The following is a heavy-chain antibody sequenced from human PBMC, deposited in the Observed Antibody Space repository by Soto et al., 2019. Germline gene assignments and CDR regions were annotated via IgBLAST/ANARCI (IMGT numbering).Heavy chain of an antibody. Sequence: QVQLQESGPGLVKPSETLSLTCSVSGGSITSHYCSWFRQPPGKGLEWIGYINHSGLTSYNPSLQSRVTMSVDTSKNHFSLKVNTVTAADTALYYCARQGFGQLHGLVDVWGPGTTVTVSS. CDR3: ARQGFGQLHGLVDV. CDR1: GGSITSHY. J-gene: IGHJ6*02. CDR2: INHSGLT. D-gene: IGHD3-10*01. V-gene: IGHV4-59*08.